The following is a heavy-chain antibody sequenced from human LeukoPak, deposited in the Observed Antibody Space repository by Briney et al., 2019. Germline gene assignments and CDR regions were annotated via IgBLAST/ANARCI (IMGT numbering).Heavy chain of an antibody. D-gene: IGHD1-26*01. CDR2: VYHNGNT. J-gene: IGHJ4*02. CDR1: GYSISSDYY. CDR3: ARDPRSGN. Sequence: SETLSLTCTVSGYSISSDYYWGWIRQPPGKGLEWIGSVYHNGNTYYNPSLKNRVTISVDTSKNQVSLKLNSVTAADTAVYYCARDPRSGNWGQGTLVTVSS. V-gene: IGHV4-38-2*02.